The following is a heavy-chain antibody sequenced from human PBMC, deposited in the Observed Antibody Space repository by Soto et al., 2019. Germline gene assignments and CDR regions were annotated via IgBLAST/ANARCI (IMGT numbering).Heavy chain of an antibody. CDR2: ISSSGSTI. Sequence: PGGSLRLSCAASGFTFSSYEMNWVRQAPGKGLEWVSYISSSGSTINYADSVKGRFTISRDNDKNSLYLQMNSLRAEHRAVYYCARTGHSDFWSAYFDYWGQGTLVTVSS. J-gene: IGHJ4*02. D-gene: IGHD3-3*01. CDR1: GFTFSSYE. V-gene: IGHV3-48*03. CDR3: ARTGHSDFWSAYFDY.